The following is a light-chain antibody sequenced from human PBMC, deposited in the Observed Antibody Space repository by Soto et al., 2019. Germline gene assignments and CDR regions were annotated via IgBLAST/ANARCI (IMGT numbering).Light chain of an antibody. V-gene: IGKV3-15*01. CDR3: QQYNSWPET. J-gene: IGKJ1*01. CDR2: DAS. CDR1: QSVSSN. Sequence: EIVMTQSPATLSVSPGERATLSCRASQSVSSNLAWSQQKVGQAPRVLIYDASTRATGIPGRFSGSWSGKEFTLTISSLQSEDFAVYYCQQYNSWPETFGQGTKVEIK.